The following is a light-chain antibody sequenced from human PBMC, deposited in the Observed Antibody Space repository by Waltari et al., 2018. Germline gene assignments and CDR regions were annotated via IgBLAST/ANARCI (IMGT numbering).Light chain of an antibody. CDR1: SSDVGSYNL. J-gene: IGLJ1*01. V-gene: IGLV2-23*02. Sequence: QSALTQPASVSGSPGQSITISCPGTSSDVGSYNLVPCYQQHPGKAPKLMIYEVSERPSGVSNRFSGSKSGNTASLTISGLQAEDEADYYCCSYAGSSTYVFGTGTNVTVL. CDR3: CSYAGSSTYV. CDR2: EVS.